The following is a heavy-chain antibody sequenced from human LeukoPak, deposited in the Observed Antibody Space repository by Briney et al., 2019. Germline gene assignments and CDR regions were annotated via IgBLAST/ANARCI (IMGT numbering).Heavy chain of an antibody. CDR1: GFTFNTYN. V-gene: IGHV3-30*02. J-gene: IGHJ4*02. D-gene: IGHD5-18*01. Sequence: GGSLRLSCAGSGFTFNTYNMNWVRQAPGKGLEWVAFIRYDGSNKYYADSVKGRFTISRDNSKNTLYLQMNSLRVEDTAVYYCAKDFGYSFDYWGQGTLVTVSS. CDR2: IRYDGSNK. CDR3: AKDFGYSFDY.